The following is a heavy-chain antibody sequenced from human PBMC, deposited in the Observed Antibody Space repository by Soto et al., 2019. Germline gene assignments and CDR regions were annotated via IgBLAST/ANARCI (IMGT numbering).Heavy chain of an antibody. CDR1: GFTFSSYA. J-gene: IGHJ4*02. Sequence: EVQLLESGGGLVQPGGSLRLSCAASGFTFSSYAMSWVRQAPGKGLEWVSAISGSGGSTYYADSVRGRFTISRDNSKKSLYLKINSLKAEDTAVYYCAKDQRAPPQRGDYGGQGTPVHVSS. CDR3: AKDQRAPPQRGDY. CDR2: ISGSGGST. V-gene: IGHV3-23*01. D-gene: IGHD2-2*01.